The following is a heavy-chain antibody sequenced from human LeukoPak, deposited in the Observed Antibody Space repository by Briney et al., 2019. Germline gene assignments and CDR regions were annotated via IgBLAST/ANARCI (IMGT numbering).Heavy chain of an antibody. Sequence: GGSLTLPCAVSGFTFSSFAMSWVRQAPGKGLEWVSAISGSGGSTYYADSVKGRFTISRDNSKSTLYLQMNSLRAEDTAVYYCAKVASGWYEDYWGQGTLVTVSS. CDR3: AKVASGWYEDY. D-gene: IGHD6-19*01. CDR1: GFTFSSFA. J-gene: IGHJ4*02. V-gene: IGHV3-23*01. CDR2: ISGSGGST.